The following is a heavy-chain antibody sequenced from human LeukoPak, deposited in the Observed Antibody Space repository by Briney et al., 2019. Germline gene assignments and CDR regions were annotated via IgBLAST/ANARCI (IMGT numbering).Heavy chain of an antibody. V-gene: IGHV3-30*02. CDR2: VRYDGSKK. D-gene: IGHD4-17*01. J-gene: IGHJ4*02. Sequence: GGSLRLSCAASGFTFSSYAIHWVRQAPGKGLEWVAFVRYDGSKKYYTNSVKGRFTISRDNSKNTLYLQMNSLRAEDTALYYCAKDYGPLSSYWGQGTLVTVSS. CDR3: AKDYGPLSSY. CDR1: GFTFSSYA.